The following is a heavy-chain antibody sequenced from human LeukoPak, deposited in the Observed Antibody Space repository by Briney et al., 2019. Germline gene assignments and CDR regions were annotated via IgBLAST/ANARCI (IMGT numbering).Heavy chain of an antibody. Sequence: GGSLRLSCVGSGFTFSIDGMNWVRQAPGKGLEWVSSISPGSAFIPQADSVKGRFTLSRANAKNSLYLQMESVRGEETAGYYFADFQTVGVKPFEHWGQGTLVTVSS. D-gene: IGHD1-26*01. V-gene: IGHV3-21*01. J-gene: IGHJ5*02. CDR2: ISPGSAFI. CDR1: GFTFSIDG. CDR3: ADFQTVGVKPFEH.